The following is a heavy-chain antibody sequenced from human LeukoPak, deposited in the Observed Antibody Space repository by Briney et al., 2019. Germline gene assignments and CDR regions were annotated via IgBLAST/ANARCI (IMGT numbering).Heavy chain of an antibody. Sequence: GGSLRLSCAASGFTFSNYNINWVRQAPGKGLEWVSFIGSSSSPIYYADSVKGRFTVSRDNAKNSLYLHLNSLRDEDTAVYYCARDPRPYSGSGLHFDIWGQGTLVTASS. CDR1: GFTFSNYN. CDR2: IGSSSSPI. V-gene: IGHV3-48*02. D-gene: IGHD1-26*01. CDR3: ARDPRPYSGSGLHFDI. J-gene: IGHJ3*02.